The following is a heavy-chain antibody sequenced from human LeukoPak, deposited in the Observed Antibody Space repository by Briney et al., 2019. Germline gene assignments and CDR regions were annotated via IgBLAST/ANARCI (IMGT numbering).Heavy chain of an antibody. J-gene: IGHJ4*02. Sequence: ASVKVSCKVSGYTLTELSMHWVRQAPGKGLEWMGGFDPEDGETIYAQKFQGRVTMTEDTSTDTAYMELSSLRSEDTAVYYCARDGLQLVSFDYWGQGTLVTVSS. D-gene: IGHD6-13*01. CDR1: GYTLTELS. CDR3: ARDGLQLVSFDY. CDR2: FDPEDGET. V-gene: IGHV1-24*01.